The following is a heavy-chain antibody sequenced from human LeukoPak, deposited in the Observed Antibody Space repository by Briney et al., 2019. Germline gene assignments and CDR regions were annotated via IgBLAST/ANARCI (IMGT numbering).Heavy chain of an antibody. Sequence: PSETLSLTCTVSGGSISSGGYYWSWIRQHPGKGLEWIGYIYYSGSTYYNPSLKSRVTISVDTSKNQFSLKLSSVTAADTAVYYCARGLAAAGRHFDYWGQGTLVTVSS. D-gene: IGHD6-13*01. CDR3: ARGLAAAGRHFDY. CDR2: IYYSGST. CDR1: GGSISSGGYY. V-gene: IGHV4-31*03. J-gene: IGHJ4*02.